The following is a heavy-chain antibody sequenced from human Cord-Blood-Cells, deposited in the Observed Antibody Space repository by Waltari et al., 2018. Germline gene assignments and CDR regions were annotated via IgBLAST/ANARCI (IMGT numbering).Heavy chain of an antibody. CDR2: IYYSGSP. J-gene: IGHJ4*02. Sequence: QLQLQESGPGLVQPSGTLSLPCPVSGGPISSRSYYWGWVRQPPGKGLEWIGSIYYSGSPYYNPSLKSRVTISVDTSKNQFSLKLSSVTAADTAVYYCARASSSWYYFDYWGQGTLVTVSS. V-gene: IGHV4-39*01. D-gene: IGHD6-13*01. CDR1: GGPISSRSYY. CDR3: ARASSSWYYFDY.